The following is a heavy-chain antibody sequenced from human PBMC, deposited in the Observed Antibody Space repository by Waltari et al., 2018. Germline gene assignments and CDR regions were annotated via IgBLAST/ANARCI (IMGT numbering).Heavy chain of an antibody. CDR3: AKDKAVAGNGLGSMGY. D-gene: IGHD6-19*01. Sequence: EVQLLESGGGLVQPGGSLRLSCAASGFTFSSYAMSWVRQAPREGVEGVSGVRGSGGSTYYADAVKGRFTISRDNSKNTLYLQMNSLRAEDTAVYYCAKDKAVAGNGLGSMGYWGQGTLVTVSS. J-gene: IGHJ4*02. CDR2: VRGSGGST. V-gene: IGHV3-23*01. CDR1: GFTFSSYA.